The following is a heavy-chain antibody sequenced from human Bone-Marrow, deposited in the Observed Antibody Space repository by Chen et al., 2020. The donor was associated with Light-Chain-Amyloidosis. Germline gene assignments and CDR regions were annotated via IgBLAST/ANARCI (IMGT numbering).Heavy chain of an antibody. CDR3: AKAHTWRVLEWYYGMDV. CDR2: ISGGGDYT. CDR1: GFTFSSYA. Sequence: EVQLLESGGGLVQPGGSLKLSCAASGFTFSSYAMSWVRQAPGKGLEWVSAISGGGDYTYYADSVKGRFTISRDDSRNTLILQMKSPRAEDTAVYFCAKAHTWRVLEWYYGMDVWGQGTTVTVSS. D-gene: IGHD3-3*01. J-gene: IGHJ6*02. V-gene: IGHV3-23*01.